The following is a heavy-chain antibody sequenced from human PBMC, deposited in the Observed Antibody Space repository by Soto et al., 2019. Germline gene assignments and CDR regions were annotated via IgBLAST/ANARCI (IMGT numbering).Heavy chain of an antibody. J-gene: IGHJ6*02. CDR2: INHSGRV. CDR1: GGSFSGHS. CDR3: ARGGGSGSRYYYYYGMDV. V-gene: IGHV4-34*01. Sequence: PSETLSLTCAVYGGSFSGHSWTWIRQSPGKGLEWIGDINHSGRVNYNPSLKSRVTISVDTSKNQFSLKLSSVTAADTAVYYCARGGGSGSRYYYYYGMDVWGQGTTVTVSS. D-gene: IGHD3-10*01.